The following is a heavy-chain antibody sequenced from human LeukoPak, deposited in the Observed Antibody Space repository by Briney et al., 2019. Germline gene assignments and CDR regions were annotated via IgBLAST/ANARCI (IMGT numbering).Heavy chain of an antibody. CDR2: IYYSGST. Sequence: SETLSLTCTVSGGSISSSSYYWGWIRQPPGKGLEWIGCIYYSGSTYYNPSLKSRVTISVDTSKNQFSLKLSSVTAADTAVYYCARLPTHTGLRYFDWLSYYYGMDVWGQGTTVTVSS. D-gene: IGHD3-9*01. CDR1: GGSISSSSYY. V-gene: IGHV4-39*01. J-gene: IGHJ6*02. CDR3: ARLPTHTGLRYFDWLSYYYGMDV.